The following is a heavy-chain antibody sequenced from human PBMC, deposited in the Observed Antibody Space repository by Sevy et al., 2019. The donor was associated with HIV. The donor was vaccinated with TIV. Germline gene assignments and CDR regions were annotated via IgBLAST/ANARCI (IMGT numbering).Heavy chain of an antibody. J-gene: IGHJ3*02. CDR3: AKGVYDFWSGRSNISDI. Sequence: GGSLRLSCTTSGFTFASYAMNWVRQAPGKGLEWVSTIFRTFRSVDVTYDADSVKGRFTSSRDKSKKTLYLQVNSLRAEDTAVYYCAKGVYDFWSGRSNISDIWGQGTMVTVSS. CDR1: GFTFASYA. D-gene: IGHD3-3*01. V-gene: IGHV3-23*01. CDR2: IFRTFRSVDVT.